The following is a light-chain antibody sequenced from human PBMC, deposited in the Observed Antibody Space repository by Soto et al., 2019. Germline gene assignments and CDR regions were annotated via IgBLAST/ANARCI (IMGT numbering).Light chain of an antibody. CDR3: LQDYNYPRT. Sequence: IQMTHSPSPLSASVGDRVPMTFPASQGIRKDLAWYQQKPGKAPKLLIYATSSLQSGVPSRFSGSGSGRDFTLTISSLQPEDFATYYCLQDYNYPRTFGQGTKVDIK. CDR2: ATS. J-gene: IGKJ1*01. V-gene: IGKV1-6*01. CDR1: QGIRKD.